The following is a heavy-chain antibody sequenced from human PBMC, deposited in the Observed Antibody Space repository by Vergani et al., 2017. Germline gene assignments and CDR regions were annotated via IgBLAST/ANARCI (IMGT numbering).Heavy chain of an antibody. CDR3: AKEPDYGDYIYFFDY. CDR1: GFTFSSYA. J-gene: IGHJ4*02. Sequence: EVQLLESGGGLVQPGGSQRLSCAASGFTFSSYAMSWVRQAPGKGLEWVSAISGSGVNTYYADSVKGRFTISRDNSKNTLYLRMNSLRAEDTAVYYCAKEPDYGDYIYFFDYWGQGTLVTVSS. V-gene: IGHV3-23*01. D-gene: IGHD4-17*01. CDR2: ISGSGVNT.